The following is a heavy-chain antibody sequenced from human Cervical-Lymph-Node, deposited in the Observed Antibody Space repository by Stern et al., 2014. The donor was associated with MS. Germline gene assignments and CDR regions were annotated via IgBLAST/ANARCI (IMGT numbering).Heavy chain of an antibody. CDR1: GYTFTNYG. V-gene: IGHV1-18*01. D-gene: IGHD4-11*01. Sequence: QVQLVQSGAEVKKPGASVKVSCKASGYTFTNYGIGWVRPAPGPGLEWMGWVRAYNGDTNHAQKFQDRVTVTTDTSTNTGYMELRSLRSDDTAVYYCARVGLGLQYPEEYGMDVWGHGTTVTVFS. CDR2: VRAYNGDT. J-gene: IGHJ6*02. CDR3: ARVGLGLQYPEEYGMDV.